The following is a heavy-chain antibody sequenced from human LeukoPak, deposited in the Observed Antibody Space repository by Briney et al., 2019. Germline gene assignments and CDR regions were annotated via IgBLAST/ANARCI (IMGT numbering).Heavy chain of an antibody. CDR3: AKSTIFGVVTPNFYYYGMDV. V-gene: IGHV3-9*01. J-gene: IGHJ6*02. CDR2: ISWNSGRI. CDR1: GFTFDDYA. D-gene: IGHD3-3*01. Sequence: GGSLRLSCAASGFTFDDYAMHWVRQAPGKGLEWVSGISWNSGRIGYADSVKGRFTISRDNAKNSLYLQMNSLRAEDTALYYCAKSTIFGVVTPNFYYYGMDVWGQGTTVTVSS.